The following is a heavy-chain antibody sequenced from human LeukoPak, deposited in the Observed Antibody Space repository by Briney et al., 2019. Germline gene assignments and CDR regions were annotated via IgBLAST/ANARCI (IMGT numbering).Heavy chain of an antibody. CDR1: GGSISSYY. Sequence: SETLSLTCTVSGGSISSYYWSWIRQPAGEGLEWIGHIYSTGSTNYNPSLKSRVTLSVDRSKNQFSLRLNSVTAADTAVYYCARDRKGFPFDYWGQGTLVTVSS. V-gene: IGHV4-4*07. CDR3: ARDRKGFPFDY. D-gene: IGHD3-10*01. J-gene: IGHJ4*02. CDR2: IYSTGST.